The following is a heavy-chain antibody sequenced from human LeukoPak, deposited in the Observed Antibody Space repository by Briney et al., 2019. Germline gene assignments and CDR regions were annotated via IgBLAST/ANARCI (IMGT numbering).Heavy chain of an antibody. J-gene: IGHJ4*02. Sequence: GWSLRLSCAASGFTFSSYAMSWVRQAPGKGLEWVSAISGSGGSTYYADSVKGRFTISRDNSKNTLYLQMNSLRAEDTAVYYCAKRLLGVVTATLDYWGQGTLVTVSS. CDR2: ISGSGGST. D-gene: IGHD2-21*02. V-gene: IGHV3-23*01. CDR1: GFTFSSYA. CDR3: AKRLLGVVTATLDY.